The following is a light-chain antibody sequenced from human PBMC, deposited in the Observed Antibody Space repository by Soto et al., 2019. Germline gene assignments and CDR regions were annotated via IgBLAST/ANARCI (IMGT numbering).Light chain of an antibody. Sequence: QSVLAQSASVSGSAGQSITISCSVTMRDVGAYNLVSWYQQHPGTAPKLIIYEVRNRPSGISSRFSGSRSGKTDSLTISGLQSEGEGDYYCSAYTARSTLVFGGGTKVTVL. CDR3: SAYTARSTLV. CDR2: EVR. V-gene: IGLV2-14*01. J-gene: IGLJ3*02. CDR1: MRDVGAYNL.